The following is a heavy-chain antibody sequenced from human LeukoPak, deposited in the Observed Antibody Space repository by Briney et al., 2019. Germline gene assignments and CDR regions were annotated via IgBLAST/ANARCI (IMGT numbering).Heavy chain of an antibody. Sequence: ASVKVSCKASGYTFTSYDINWVRQATGQGLEWMGWMNPNSGNTGYAQKFQGRVTMTRNTSISTAYMELSSLRFEDTAVYYCAQGITMVRGVTYYYYGMDVWGQGTTVTVSS. J-gene: IGHJ6*02. CDR3: AQGITMVRGVTYYYYGMDV. CDR2: MNPNSGNT. D-gene: IGHD3-10*01. V-gene: IGHV1-8*01. CDR1: GYTFTSYD.